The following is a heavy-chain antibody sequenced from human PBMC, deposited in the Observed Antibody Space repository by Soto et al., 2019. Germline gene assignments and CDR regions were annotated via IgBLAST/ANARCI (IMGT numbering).Heavy chain of an antibody. CDR3: AKEDYGDYFFDY. CDR1: GFTFSSYG. J-gene: IGHJ4*02. D-gene: IGHD4-17*01. Sequence: PGGSLRLSCAASGFTFSSYGMHWVRQAPGKGLEWVAVISYDGSNKYYADSVKGRFTISIYNSKNTLYLQMNSLRAEDTAVYYCAKEDYGDYFFDYWGQGTLVTVSS. V-gene: IGHV3-30*18. CDR2: ISYDGSNK.